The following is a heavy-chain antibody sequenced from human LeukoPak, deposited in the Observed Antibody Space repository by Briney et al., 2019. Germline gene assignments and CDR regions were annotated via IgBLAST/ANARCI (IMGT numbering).Heavy chain of an antibody. CDR2: IGSSISYI. CDR3: ARVDSRTAQFDY. Sequence: GGSLRLSCAASGFTFSSYSMKWVRQGPGKGLEWVSFIGSSISYISYADSVKGRFTISRDNAKNSLYLQMNSLRAEDTAVYYCARVDSRTAQFDYWGQGTLVTVSS. CDR1: GFTFSSYS. V-gene: IGHV3-21*01. D-gene: IGHD6-13*01. J-gene: IGHJ4*02.